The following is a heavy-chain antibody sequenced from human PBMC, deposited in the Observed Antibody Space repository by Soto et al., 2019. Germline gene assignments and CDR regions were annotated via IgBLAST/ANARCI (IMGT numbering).Heavy chain of an antibody. CDR2: VSSGGGST. J-gene: IGHJ6*02. Sequence: AGGSLRLSCSASGFTFSAYSMHWVRLAPGKGLEHVSTVSSGGGSTFYADSVKGRFTISRDNSKNTLYLQMARLRPEDTAVYYCAKNRYCSSTSCFDFSYGLDVWGQGTTVTVSS. CDR1: GFTFSAYS. V-gene: IGHV3-64D*06. D-gene: IGHD2-2*01. CDR3: AKNRYCSSTSCFDFSYGLDV.